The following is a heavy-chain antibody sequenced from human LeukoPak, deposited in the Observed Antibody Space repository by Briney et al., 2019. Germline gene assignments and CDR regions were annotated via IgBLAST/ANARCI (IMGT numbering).Heavy chain of an antibody. J-gene: IGHJ4*02. CDR1: GFISGFTFSDYE. CDR3: AKSDPPLPY. Sequence: GGSLRLSCAVSGFISGFTFSDYEMNWVRQAPGKGLEWVSYISSSGSTKYYADSVKGRFTISRDNAKSTLYLHMNSLRAEDTGVYFCAKSDPPLPYWGQGTLVTVSS. CDR2: ISSSGSTK. V-gene: IGHV3-48*03.